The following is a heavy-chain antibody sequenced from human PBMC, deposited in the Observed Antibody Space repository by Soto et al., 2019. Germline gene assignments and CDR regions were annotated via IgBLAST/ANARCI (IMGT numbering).Heavy chain of an antibody. CDR2: IYSSGNT. J-gene: IGHJ5*01. CDR1: GASISSYY. V-gene: IGHV4-59*01. CDR3: ARQRGFGDIFDS. D-gene: IGHD3-10*01. Sequence: QVQLQESGPGLVKPAETLSLTCTVSGASISSYYWTWIRQPPGKGLEWIGYIYSSGNTNYNPSLKSRVTISIHTSKNQFSLKLSSVTAADTAVYYCARQRGFGDIFDSWGQGTLVTVSS.